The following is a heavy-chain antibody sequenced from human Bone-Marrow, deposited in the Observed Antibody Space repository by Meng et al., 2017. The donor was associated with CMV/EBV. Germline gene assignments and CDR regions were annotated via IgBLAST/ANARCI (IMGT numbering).Heavy chain of an antibody. CDR2: IYYSGST. D-gene: IGHD2-2*02. CDR1: GGSISSSSYY. J-gene: IGHJ6*02. Sequence: GSLRLSCTVSGGSISSSSYYWGWIRQPPGKGLEWIGSIYYSGSTYYNPSLKSRVTISVDTSKNQFSLKLSSVTAADTAVYYCARLGYCSSTSCYTVYYYGMDVWGQGTTVTVSS. CDR3: ARLGYCSSTSCYTVYYYGMDV. V-gene: IGHV4-39*07.